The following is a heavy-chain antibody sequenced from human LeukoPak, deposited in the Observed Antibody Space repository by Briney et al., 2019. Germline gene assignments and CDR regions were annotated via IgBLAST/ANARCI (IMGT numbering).Heavy chain of an antibody. Sequence: ASVKVSCKASGYTFTGYYMHWVRQAPGQGLEWMGWVNPNSGGTNYAQKFQGRVTMTRDTSISTAYMELSRLRSDDTAVYYCATVPSYITMVRGSKGAFDIWGQGTMVTVSS. V-gene: IGHV1-2*02. J-gene: IGHJ3*02. CDR1: GYTFTGYY. CDR2: VNPNSGGT. CDR3: ATVPSYITMVRGSKGAFDI. D-gene: IGHD3-10*01.